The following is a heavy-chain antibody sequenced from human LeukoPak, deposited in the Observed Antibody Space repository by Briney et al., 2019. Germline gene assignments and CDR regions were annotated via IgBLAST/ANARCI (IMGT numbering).Heavy chain of an antibody. CDR3: ARANPLYCSSTTCLFDY. D-gene: IGHD2-2*01. J-gene: IGHJ4*02. Sequence: GASVKVSCKASGYTFTGYYMHWVRQAPGHGVEWMGWSNPNSGDTNYAQKFQRRVTMTRDTSISTAHMELSRLRSDDTAVYYCARANPLYCSSTTCLFDYWGQGTLVTVSS. V-gene: IGHV1-2*02. CDR2: SNPNSGDT. CDR1: GYTFTGYY.